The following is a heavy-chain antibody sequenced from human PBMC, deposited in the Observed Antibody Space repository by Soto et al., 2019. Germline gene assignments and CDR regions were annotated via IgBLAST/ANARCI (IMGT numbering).Heavy chain of an antibody. J-gene: IGHJ4*02. CDR1: GYTFTSYD. D-gene: IGHD3-9*01. CDR2: MNPNSGNT. CDR3: ARKALRYFDWLPTDLDY. Sequence: QVQLVQSGAEVKKPGASVKVSCKASGYTFTSYDINWVRQATGQGLEWMGWMNPNSGNTGYAQKFQGRVTMTRNTSISTAYMELSSVRSEDTAVYYCARKALRYFDWLPTDLDYWGQGTVVTVSS. V-gene: IGHV1-8*01.